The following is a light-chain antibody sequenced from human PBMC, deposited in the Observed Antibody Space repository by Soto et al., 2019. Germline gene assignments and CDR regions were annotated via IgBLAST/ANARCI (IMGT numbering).Light chain of an antibody. CDR1: SSDVGSHPL. CDR2: EGS. Sequence: QSVLTQPASVSGSPGQSITISCAGTSSDVGSHPLVSWYQQHPGKAPKLMIYEGSKRPSGVSNRFSGSKSGNTASLTISGLQAEDEADYYCCSYAGSSSVVFGGGTKLTVL. CDR3: CSYAGSSSVV. J-gene: IGLJ2*01. V-gene: IGLV2-23*01.